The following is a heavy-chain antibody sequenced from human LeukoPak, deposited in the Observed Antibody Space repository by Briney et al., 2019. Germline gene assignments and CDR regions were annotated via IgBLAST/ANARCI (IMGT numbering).Heavy chain of an antibody. CDR3: ARVYLGGTYYFDY. J-gene: IGHJ4*02. CDR2: INHSGST. D-gene: IGHD1-1*01. Sequence: SETLSLTCAVYGGSFSGYYWSWSRQSTGKGLEWIGEINHSGSTNYNPSLKSRVTISVDTSKNQFSLKLSSVTAADTAVYYCARVYLGGTYYFDYWGQGTLVTVSS. CDR1: GGSFSGYY. V-gene: IGHV4-34*01.